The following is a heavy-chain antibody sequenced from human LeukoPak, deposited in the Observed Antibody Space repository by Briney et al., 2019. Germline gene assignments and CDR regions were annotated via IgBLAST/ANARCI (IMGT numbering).Heavy chain of an antibody. Sequence: AASVKVSCKASGYTFTSYDINWVRQAPGQGLEWMGGIIPIFGTANYAQKFQGRVTITADKSTSTAYMELSSLRSEDTAVYYCARVNGMYYFDYWGQGTLVTVSS. CDR2: IIPIFGTA. V-gene: IGHV1-69*06. CDR1: GYTFTSYD. CDR3: ARVNGMYYFDY. D-gene: IGHD2-8*01. J-gene: IGHJ4*02.